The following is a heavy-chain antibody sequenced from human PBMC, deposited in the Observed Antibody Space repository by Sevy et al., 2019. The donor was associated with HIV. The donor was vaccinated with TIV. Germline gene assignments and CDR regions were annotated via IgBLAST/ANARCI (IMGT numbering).Heavy chain of an antibody. CDR2: IIPIFGTA. CDR1: GGTFSSYA. D-gene: IGHD3-22*01. J-gene: IGHJ1*01. Sequence: ASVKVSCKASGGTFSSYAISWVRQAPGQGLEWMGGIIPIFGTANYAQKFQGRVTSTADESTSTAYMELSSLRSEDTAVYYCARVPSSDYDSSGYYSDWGQGTLVTVSS. CDR3: ARVPSSDYDSSGYYSD. V-gene: IGHV1-69*13.